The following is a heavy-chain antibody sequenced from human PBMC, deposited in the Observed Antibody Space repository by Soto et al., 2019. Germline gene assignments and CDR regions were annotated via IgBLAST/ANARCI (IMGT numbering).Heavy chain of an antibody. CDR2: INPDGRTI. Sequence: GGSLRLSCAASAFSFSTSWMHWVRQAPGEGLVWVSRINPDGRTINYADSVKGRFTISRDNAKNTLYLQMNILRVEDTAVYFCATAGNHRFDNWGLGTLVTVSS. J-gene: IGHJ4*02. CDR1: AFSFSTSW. CDR3: ATAGNHRFDN. V-gene: IGHV3-74*01. D-gene: IGHD1-1*01.